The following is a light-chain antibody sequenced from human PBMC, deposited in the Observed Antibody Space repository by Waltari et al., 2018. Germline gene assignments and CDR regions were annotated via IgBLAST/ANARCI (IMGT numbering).Light chain of an antibody. Sequence: QSVLTQPPSVSGAPGQRVSISCTGSGSNLGAGYDVHWYQQHPGKAPKLLIYGTSTRHPVVPVRFFGSQSCTSAALAITALQAEDEAEYYCQSYDTSLSVVFGGGTKLTVL. CDR3: QSYDTSLSVV. J-gene: IGLJ2*01. CDR1: GSNLGAGYD. V-gene: IGLV1-40*01. CDR2: GTS.